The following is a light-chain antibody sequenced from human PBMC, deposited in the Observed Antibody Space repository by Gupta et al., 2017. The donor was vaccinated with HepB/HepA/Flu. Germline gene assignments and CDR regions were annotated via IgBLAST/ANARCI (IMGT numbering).Light chain of an antibody. CDR2: AAS. CDR3: LQDYHYLT. CDR1: QDIRDD. Sequence: AIQMTQSPSSLSASVGDRVTITCRASQDIRDDLAWYQQKPGKPPKLLIYAASSLESGVPSRFSGSGSGTDFTLTISSLQPEDFATYYCLQDYHYLTVGQGTKLEIK. J-gene: IGKJ2*01. V-gene: IGKV1-6*01.